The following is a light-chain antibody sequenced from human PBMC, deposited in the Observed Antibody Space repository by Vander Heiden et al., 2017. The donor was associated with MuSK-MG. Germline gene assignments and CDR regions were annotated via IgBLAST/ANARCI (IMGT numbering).Light chain of an antibody. Sequence: DIGLTQSPGTLSLSPGERATLSCRASQSVSSYLGWYQQKPGQAPRLLIYGASSRTTGIPDRFSGSGSGTDFTLTISRLEPEDFAVYYCLQCGSSLPYTFGQGTKLEIK. V-gene: IGKV3-20*01. CDR3: LQCGSSLPYT. CDR1: QSVSSY. CDR2: GAS. J-gene: IGKJ2*01.